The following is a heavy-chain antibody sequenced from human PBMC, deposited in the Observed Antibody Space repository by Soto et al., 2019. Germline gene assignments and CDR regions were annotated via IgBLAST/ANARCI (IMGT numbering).Heavy chain of an antibody. J-gene: IGHJ6*02. CDR1: GASISSSNYY. D-gene: IGHD4-17*01. Sequence: DTLSLTCTVSGASISSSNYYWGWIRQPPGRGLEWIGTMYYSGRTYYNPSPKSRVTTSVDTSKNQFSLKLSAVTATDTAVYYCARHGHTVTTGYYYGMDVWGQGTTVTVSS. CDR3: ARHGHTVTTGYYYGMDV. CDR2: MYYSGRT. V-gene: IGHV4-39*01.